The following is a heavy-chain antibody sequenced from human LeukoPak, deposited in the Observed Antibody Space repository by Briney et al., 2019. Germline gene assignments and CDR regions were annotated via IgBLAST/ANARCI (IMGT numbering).Heavy chain of an antibody. D-gene: IGHD3-9*01. Sequence: PGGSLRLSCAASGFTFSSYAMHWVRQAPGKGLEWVAVISYDGSNKYYADSVKGRFTISRDNSKNTLYLQMNSLRAEDTAVYYCARESRNYDILTGYFSLYYFDYWGQGTLVTVSS. CDR3: ARESRNYDILTGYFSLYYFDY. CDR1: GFTFSSYA. CDR2: ISYDGSNK. J-gene: IGHJ4*02. V-gene: IGHV3-30-3*01.